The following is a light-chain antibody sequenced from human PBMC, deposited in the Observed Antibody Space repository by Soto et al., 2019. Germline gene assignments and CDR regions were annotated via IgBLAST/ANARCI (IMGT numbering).Light chain of an antibody. CDR2: AAS. CDR3: QQSYSTPH. V-gene: IGKV1-39*01. J-gene: IGKJ5*01. Sequence: DIQITQSPSSLAAFVGDRVAITCRASQSISRYLNWYQQKPGKAPNLLIYAASSLQSGVPSRFSGSGSGTDFTLTISSLQPEDFATYYCQQSYSTPHFGQGTRLEIK. CDR1: QSISRY.